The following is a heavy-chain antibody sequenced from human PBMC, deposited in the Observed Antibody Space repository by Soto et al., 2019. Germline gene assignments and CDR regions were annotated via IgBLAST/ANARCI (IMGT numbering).Heavy chain of an antibody. Sequence: QLQLQESGSGLVKPSQTLSLTCAVSGGSISSGGYSWGWIRQPPGKGLEWIGYIYHSGSTYYNPSIRSRVTISVDRSRNQFALKLSSVTAAGTAVYYCARVPDYWGQGTLVTVSS. CDR1: GGSISSGGYS. J-gene: IGHJ4*02. CDR3: ARVPDY. CDR2: IYHSGST. V-gene: IGHV4-30-2*01.